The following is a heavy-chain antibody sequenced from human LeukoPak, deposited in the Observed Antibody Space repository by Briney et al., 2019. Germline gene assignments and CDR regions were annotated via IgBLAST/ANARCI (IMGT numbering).Heavy chain of an antibody. CDR1: AFTFSSYS. V-gene: IGHV3-21*04. Sequence: GGSLRLSCAASAFTFSSYSMNWVRQAPGKGLEWVSSISSSSSYIYYADSVKGRFTISRDNAKNSLYLQMNSLRAEDMALYYCAKAAGYSSGWYDYWGQGTLVTVSS. J-gene: IGHJ4*02. CDR2: ISSSSSYI. D-gene: IGHD6-19*01. CDR3: AKAAGYSSGWYDY.